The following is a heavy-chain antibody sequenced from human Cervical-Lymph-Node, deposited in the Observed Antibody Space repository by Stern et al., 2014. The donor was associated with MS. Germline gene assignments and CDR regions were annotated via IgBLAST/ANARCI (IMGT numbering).Heavy chain of an antibody. CDR1: GFTFSNAW. CDR3: TTDRLGYNWNYEDDY. D-gene: IGHD1-7*01. V-gene: IGHV3-15*01. J-gene: IGHJ4*02. CDR2: IKSKTDGGTT. Sequence: EVQLVESGGGLVKPGGSLRLSCAASGFTFSNAWMSWVRQAPGKGLEWVGRIKSKTDGGTTDYAAPVKGRFTISRDDSKNTLYLQMNSLKTEDTAVYYCTTDRLGYNWNYEDDYWGQGTLVTVSS.